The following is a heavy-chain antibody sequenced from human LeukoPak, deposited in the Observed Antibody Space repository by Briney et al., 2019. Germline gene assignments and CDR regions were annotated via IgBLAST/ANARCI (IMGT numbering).Heavy chain of an antibody. CDR2: IKQDGSEK. Sequence: PGGSLRLSCAASGFTFSSYWMSWVRQAPGKGLEWVANIKQDGSEKYYVDSVKGRFTISRDNAKNSLYLQMNSLRAEDTAVYYCARDLRSYYYGSGSYSNDYWGQGTLVTVSS. D-gene: IGHD3-10*01. CDR1: GFTFSSYW. J-gene: IGHJ4*02. CDR3: ARDLRSYYYGSGSYSNDY. V-gene: IGHV3-7*01.